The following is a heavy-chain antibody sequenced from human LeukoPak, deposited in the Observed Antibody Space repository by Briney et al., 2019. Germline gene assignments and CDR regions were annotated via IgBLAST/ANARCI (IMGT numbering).Heavy chain of an antibody. D-gene: IGHD3-22*01. CDR2: ISSSSSTI. Sequence: GGSLRLSCAASGFTFSSYSMNWVRQAPGKGLEWVSYISSSSSTIYYADSVKGRFTISRDNAKNSLYLQMNSLRAEDTAVYYCARSTPYDSSGYSFDYWGQGTLVTVSS. CDR3: ARSTPYDSSGYSFDY. CDR1: GFTFSSYS. V-gene: IGHV3-48*04. J-gene: IGHJ4*02.